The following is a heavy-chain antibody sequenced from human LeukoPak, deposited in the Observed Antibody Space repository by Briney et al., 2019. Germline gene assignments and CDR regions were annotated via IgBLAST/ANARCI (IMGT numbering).Heavy chain of an antibody. CDR1: GFTFSDYS. CDR2: IGIDSGNT. D-gene: IGHD6-6*01. J-gene: IGHJ5*02. CDR3: AKDSTSEYSSSFSRFDP. Sequence: PGGSLRLSCAASGFTFSDYSMNWVRQAPGKGLEWISYIGIDSGNTNYADSVKGRFTISRDNAKNSLYLQMNSLRAEDTALYYCAKDSTSEYSSSFSRFDPWGQGTLVTVSS. V-gene: IGHV3-48*04.